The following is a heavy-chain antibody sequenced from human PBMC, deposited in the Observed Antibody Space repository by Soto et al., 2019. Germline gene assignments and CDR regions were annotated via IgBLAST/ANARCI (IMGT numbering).Heavy chain of an antibody. CDR1: GFTFSSYG. J-gene: IGHJ6*03. Sequence: SGGSLRLSCAASGFTFSSYGMHWVRQAPGKGLEWVAVIWYDGSNKYYADSVKGRFTISRDNSKNTLYLQMNSLRAEDTAVYYCARDRAQYNWKSLGYYYYYMDVWGKGT. CDR3: ARDRAQYNWKSLGYYYYYMDV. V-gene: IGHV3-33*01. CDR2: IWYDGSNK. D-gene: IGHD1-1*01.